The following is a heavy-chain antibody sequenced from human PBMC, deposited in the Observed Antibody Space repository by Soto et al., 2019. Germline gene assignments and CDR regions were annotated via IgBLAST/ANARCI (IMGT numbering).Heavy chain of an antibody. Sequence: ASVKVSCKASGYTFQTYAINWVRQAPGQGLEWMGWISVYNGNTKYAQKFQGRVTMTTDTSTSTAYMELRSLRSDDTAVYYCARDSVAARPGWFDPWGQGTLVTVSS. J-gene: IGHJ5*02. CDR2: ISVYNGNT. V-gene: IGHV1-18*04. CDR1: GYTFQTYA. D-gene: IGHD6-6*01. CDR3: ARDSVAARPGWFDP.